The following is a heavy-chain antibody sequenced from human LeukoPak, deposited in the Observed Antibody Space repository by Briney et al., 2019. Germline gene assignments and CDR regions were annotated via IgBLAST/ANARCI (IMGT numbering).Heavy chain of an antibody. CDR2: IYPGDSDT. J-gene: IGHJ4*02. Sequence: GESLKISCKGSGYSFTTYWIGWVRQMPGKGPEWMGSIYPGDSDTRYSPSFQGQITISADKSITTTYLQWSSLKASDTAMYYCATGGLCTSSTCYNFFDYRGQGTLVTVSS. D-gene: IGHD2-2*02. CDR1: GYSFTTYW. V-gene: IGHV5-51*01. CDR3: ATGGLCTSSTCYNFFDY.